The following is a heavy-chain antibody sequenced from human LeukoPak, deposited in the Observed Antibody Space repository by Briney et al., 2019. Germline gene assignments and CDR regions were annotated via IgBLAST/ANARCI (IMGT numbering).Heavy chain of an antibody. CDR2: ISGSGGST. Sequence: PGGPLRLSRAASGFTFSSYAMSWVRQAPGKGLEWVSAISGSGGSTYYADSVKGRFTISRDNSKNTLYLQMNSLRAEDTAVYYCAKDPTTYYDSSGFGRYNWFDPWGQGTLVTVSS. CDR3: AKDPTTYYDSSGFGRYNWFDP. V-gene: IGHV3-23*01. D-gene: IGHD3-22*01. CDR1: GFTFSSYA. J-gene: IGHJ5*02.